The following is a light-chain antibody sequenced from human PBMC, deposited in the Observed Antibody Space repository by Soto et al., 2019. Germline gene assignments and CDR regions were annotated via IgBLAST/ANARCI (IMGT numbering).Light chain of an antibody. V-gene: IGKV3-15*01. CDR2: GAS. Sequence: EIVMTQSPATLSVSPGERATLSCRASQNIRSNVAWYQQRPGQAPRLLIFGASVRATGVPDRFSGSGSGTDFTLTINSLQSEDFAVYYCQQFYSPVLSFGGGTRVELK. CDR3: QQFYSPVLS. J-gene: IGKJ4*01. CDR1: QNIRSN.